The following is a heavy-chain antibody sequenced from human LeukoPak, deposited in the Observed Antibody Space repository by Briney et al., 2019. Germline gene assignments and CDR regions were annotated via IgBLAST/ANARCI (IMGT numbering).Heavy chain of an antibody. V-gene: IGHV3-53*01. CDR2: IYSGGST. CDR3: ARDGPDYYDSSGYYYSTHREYFQH. J-gene: IGHJ1*01. CDR1: GFTVSSNY. Sequence: GGSLRLSCAASGFTVSSNYMSWVRQAPGKGLEWVSVIYSGGSTYYADSVKGRFTISRDNSKNTLYLQMNSLRAEDTAVYYCARDGPDYYDSSGYYYSTHREYFQHWGQGALVTVSS. D-gene: IGHD3-22*01.